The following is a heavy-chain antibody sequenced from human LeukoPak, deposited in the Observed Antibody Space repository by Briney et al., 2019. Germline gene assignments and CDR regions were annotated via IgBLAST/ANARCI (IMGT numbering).Heavy chain of an antibody. D-gene: IGHD5-18*01. CDR2: IIPILGIA. V-gene: IGHV1-69*04. CDR3: ARVQSRIQLWLLDY. CDR1: GGTFSSYA. Sequence: SVKVSCKASGGTFSSYAISWVRQAPGQGLEWMGRIIPILGIANYAQKFQGRVTITADKSTSTAYMELSRLRSDDTAVYYCARVQSRIQLWLLDYWGQGTLVTVSS. J-gene: IGHJ4*02.